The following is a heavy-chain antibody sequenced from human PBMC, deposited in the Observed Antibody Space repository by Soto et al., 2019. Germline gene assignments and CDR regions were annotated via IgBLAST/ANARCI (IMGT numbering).Heavy chain of an antibody. CDR1: GFTFSDYY. CDR3: ASGTPFDY. V-gene: IGHV3-11*06. J-gene: IGHJ4*02. Sequence: AGGSLRLSCAASGFTFSDYYMSWVRQAPGKGLEWISYIGSSSSITYFADSVKGRFTISRDNGKNSLYLQMNNLRAEDTAVYYCASGTPFDYWGQGTLVTVSS. CDR2: IGSSSSIT.